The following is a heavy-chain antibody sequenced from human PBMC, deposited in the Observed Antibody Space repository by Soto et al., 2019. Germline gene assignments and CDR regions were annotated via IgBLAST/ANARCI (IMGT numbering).Heavy chain of an antibody. V-gene: IGHV1-69*02. Sequence: GASVKVSCKASGGTFSSYTISWVRQAPGQGLEWMGRIIPILGIANYAQKFQGRVTITADKSTSTAYMELSSLRSEDTAVYYCARGAVVVVPAAINYYYYGMDVWGQGTRAPVSS. J-gene: IGHJ6*02. D-gene: IGHD2-2*01. CDR2: IIPILGIA. CDR1: GGTFSSYT. CDR3: ARGAVVVVPAAINYYYYGMDV.